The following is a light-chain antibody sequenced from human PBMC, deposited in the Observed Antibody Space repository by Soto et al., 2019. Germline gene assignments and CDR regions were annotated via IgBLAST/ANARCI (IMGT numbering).Light chain of an antibody. Sequence: SYELTQPPSVSVSPGKPASHTCSGEKLGEKYACWYQQKPGQSPVLVIYQDSKRPSGIPERFSGSNSGNTATLTISGTQAMDEADYYCQAWDSSTYVLGTATKLTVL. CDR3: QAWDSSTYV. CDR2: QDS. V-gene: IGLV3-1*01. J-gene: IGLJ1*01. CDR1: KLGEKY.